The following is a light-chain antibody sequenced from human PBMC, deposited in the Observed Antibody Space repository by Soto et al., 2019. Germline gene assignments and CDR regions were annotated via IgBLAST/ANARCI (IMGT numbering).Light chain of an antibody. V-gene: IGKV3-15*01. CDR3: QQYNNWWT. Sequence: EIVMTQSPATLSVSPGERATLSCRASQSVSSNLEWYQQKPGQAPRLLIYGASTRATGIPARFSGSGSGTEFTLTISSLQSEDFAVDYCQQYNNWWTFGQGTKVEIK. J-gene: IGKJ1*01. CDR1: QSVSSN. CDR2: GAS.